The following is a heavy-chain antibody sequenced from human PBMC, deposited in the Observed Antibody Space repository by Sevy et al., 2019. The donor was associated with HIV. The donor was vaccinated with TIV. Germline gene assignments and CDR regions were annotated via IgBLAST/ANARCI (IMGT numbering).Heavy chain of an antibody. J-gene: IGHJ4*02. V-gene: IGHV3-23*01. CDR3: AKDLEQQLGPDY. D-gene: IGHD6-13*01. CDR2: ISPTGGTT. CDR1: GFTFSSYD. Sequence: GGSLRLSCAASGFTFSSYDMSWVRQAPGKGLEWVSGISPTGGTTHYAESVKGRFIISRDNSKKTLFLQMSSLRAEDTALYYCAKDLEQQLGPDYWGQGTQVTVSS.